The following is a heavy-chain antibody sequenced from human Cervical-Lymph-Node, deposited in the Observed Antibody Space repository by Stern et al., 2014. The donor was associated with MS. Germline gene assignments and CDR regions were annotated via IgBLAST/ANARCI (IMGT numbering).Heavy chain of an antibody. V-gene: IGHV1-69*01. CDR3: ARAYTYYSHSAAY. J-gene: IGHJ4*02. Sequence: VQLVQSGAEVKKPGSSVKVSCKGSGGTFSRYEISWVRQAPGQGLEWMGGIIPPFDAPTYAQKFQDRVAISADESTSTAYMELSTLKSEDTAIYCCARAYTYYSHSAAYRGQGTLVTVSS. CDR1: GGTFSRYE. CDR2: IIPPFDAP. D-gene: IGHD3-22*01.